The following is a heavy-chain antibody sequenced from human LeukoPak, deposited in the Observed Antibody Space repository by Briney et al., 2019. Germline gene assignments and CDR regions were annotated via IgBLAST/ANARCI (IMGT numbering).Heavy chain of an antibody. V-gene: IGHV5-51*01. CDR1: GYSFTSYW. J-gene: IGHJ5*02. CDR2: IYPGDSDT. Sequence: GESLKISCKGSGYSFTSYWIGWVRQMSGKGLEWMGFIYPGDSDTRYSPSFQGQVTISADKSISTAYLQWSSLKASDTAMYYCARADYGDYVGYNWFDPWGQGTLVTVSS. CDR3: ARADYGDYVGYNWFDP. D-gene: IGHD4-17*01.